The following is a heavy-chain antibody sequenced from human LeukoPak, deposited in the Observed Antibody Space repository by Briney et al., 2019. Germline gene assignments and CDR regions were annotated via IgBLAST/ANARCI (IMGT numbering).Heavy chain of an antibody. CDR3: ARDLVDYASSGPDAFDI. Sequence: GGSLRLSCAASGFTFSSYAMHWVRQAPGKGLEWVAVISYDGSNKYYADSVKGRFTISRDNSKNTLYLQMNSLRAEDTAVYYCARDLVDYASSGPDAFDIWGKGTMVTVSS. CDR1: GFTFSSYA. D-gene: IGHD3-22*01. CDR2: ISYDGSNK. J-gene: IGHJ3*02. V-gene: IGHV3-30*04.